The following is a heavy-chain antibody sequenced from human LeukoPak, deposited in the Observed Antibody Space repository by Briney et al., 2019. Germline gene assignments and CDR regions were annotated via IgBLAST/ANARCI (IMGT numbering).Heavy chain of an antibody. CDR2: ISYDGSNK. CDR1: GFTFSSYA. J-gene: IGHJ4*02. D-gene: IGHD4-11*01. Sequence: GRSLRLSCAACGFTFSSYAMHWVRQAPGKGLEWVAVISYDGSNKYYADSVKGRFTISRDNSKNTLYLQMNSLRAEDTAVYYCATVTTVRDYWGQGTLVTVSS. V-gene: IGHV3-30-3*01. CDR3: ATVTTVRDY.